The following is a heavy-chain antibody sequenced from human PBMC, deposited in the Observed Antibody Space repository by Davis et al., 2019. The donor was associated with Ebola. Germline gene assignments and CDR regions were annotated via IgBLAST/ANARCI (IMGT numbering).Heavy chain of an antibody. J-gene: IGHJ4*02. D-gene: IGHD3-10*01. V-gene: IGHV1-2*04. Sequence: AASVKVSCKASGYTFTSYYMHWVRQAPGQGLEWMGWINPNSGGTNYAQKFQGWVTMTRDTSISTAYMELSRLRSDDTAVYYCARGLLWFGELLPHYYFDYWGQGTLVTVSS. CDR2: INPNSGGT. CDR3: ARGLLWFGELLPHYYFDY. CDR1: GYTFTSYY.